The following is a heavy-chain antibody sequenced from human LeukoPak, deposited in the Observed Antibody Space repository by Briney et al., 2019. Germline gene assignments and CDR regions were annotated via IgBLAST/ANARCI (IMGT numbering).Heavy chain of an antibody. V-gene: IGHV1-8*01. J-gene: IGHJ3*02. CDR3: ARNYGDPDAFDI. D-gene: IGHD4-17*01. Sequence: ASVKVSCKASGYTFTSYDINWLRQTTGQGLEWMGWMNPNSGNTGYAQKFQGRVTMTRNTSISTAYMELSSLRSEDTAVYYCARNYGDPDAFDIWGQGTMVTVSS. CDR2: MNPNSGNT. CDR1: GYTFTSYD.